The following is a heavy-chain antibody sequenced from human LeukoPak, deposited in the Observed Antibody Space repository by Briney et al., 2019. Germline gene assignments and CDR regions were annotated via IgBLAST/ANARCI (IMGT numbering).Heavy chain of an antibody. D-gene: IGHD6-6*01. CDR2: IIPILGIA. CDR3: ARAYSTSSGEYYFDY. Sequence: SVKVSCKASGGTFSTFAISWVRQAPREGLEWMGRIIPILGIASYAQKFQGRVAITADKSTSTAYMELSSLRPEDTAVYYCARAYSTSSGEYYFDYWGQGTLVTVSS. CDR1: GGTFSTFA. V-gene: IGHV1-69*04. J-gene: IGHJ4*02.